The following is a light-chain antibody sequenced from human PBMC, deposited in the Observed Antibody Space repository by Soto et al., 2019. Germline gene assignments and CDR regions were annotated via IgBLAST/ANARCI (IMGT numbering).Light chain of an antibody. J-gene: IGLJ1*01. CDR2: DDD. Sequence: QSVLTQPPSVSAAPGQKVTISCSESSSNIGGNSVSWYQQLPGTAPKLLIYDDDKRPSGIPDRFSGSKSGTSATLGITGFRTGDEADYYCGSWDSSLSAYVFGTGTKVTVL. V-gene: IGLV1-51*01. CDR1: SSNIGGNS. CDR3: GSWDSSLSAYV.